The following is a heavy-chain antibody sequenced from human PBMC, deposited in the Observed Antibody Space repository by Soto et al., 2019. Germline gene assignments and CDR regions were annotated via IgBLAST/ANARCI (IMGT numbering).Heavy chain of an antibody. CDR1: GFTVTSHA. Sequence: EVQLLESGGGVVQRGGSLRLSCAASGFTVTSHAMSWVRQAPGKGLEWVSSISGSGDGTYYGDSVKGRFTISRESSSSTSYSEMKNLRGEDTAVYFCTRSRRSLLMVYGFGGIDVWGQGTTVTDSS. CDR2: ISGSGDGT. V-gene: IGHV3-23*01. J-gene: IGHJ6*02. D-gene: IGHD2-8*01. CDR3: TRSRRSLLMVYGFGGIDV.